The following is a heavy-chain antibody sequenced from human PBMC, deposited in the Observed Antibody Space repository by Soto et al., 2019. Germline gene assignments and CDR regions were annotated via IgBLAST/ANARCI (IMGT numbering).Heavy chain of an antibody. V-gene: IGHV3-30*18. Sequence: QVQLVESGGGVVQPGRSLRLSCTASGFTFSSYGMHWLRQAPGKGLEWVAVISYDGSNKYYADSVKGRITISRDNSKNTMYLQMDRLRAEDTAVYYCAKDRGSAGCCRSTSCYSYLDYGGQGPVVTV. CDR1: GFTFSSYG. D-gene: IGHD2-2*01. J-gene: IGHJ4*02. CDR2: ISYDGSNK. CDR3: AKDRGSAGCCRSTSCYSYLDY.